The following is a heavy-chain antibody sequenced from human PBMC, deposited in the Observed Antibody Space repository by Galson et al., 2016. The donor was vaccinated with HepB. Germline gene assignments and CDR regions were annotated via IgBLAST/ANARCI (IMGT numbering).Heavy chain of an antibody. Sequence: SETLSLTCTVSGGSIRSGDYYWSWIRQHPGKGLEWIGHIFYSGNSFYNPSLKSRVTMSVDTSKNHSSLWLSSVTAADTAVYYCARTSKYYYDSTGYLDYWGQGTQVTVSS. CDR3: ARTSKYYYDSTGYLDY. J-gene: IGHJ4*02. CDR2: IFYSGNS. D-gene: IGHD3-22*01. CDR1: GGSIRSGDYY. V-gene: IGHV4-39*02.